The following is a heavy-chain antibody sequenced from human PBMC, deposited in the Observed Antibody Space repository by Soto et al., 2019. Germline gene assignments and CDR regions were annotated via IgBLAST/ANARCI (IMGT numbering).Heavy chain of an antibody. Sequence: PSETLSLTCAVSSASIRGSKWWSWVRQPPGKGLEWIGDIYHSGTTNYNPSLKSRVTMSVDKSKNQFSLNLTSVTAADTAVYYCARDKANVGGYNQFDPWGPGTLVTVSS. CDR3: ARDKANVGGYNQFDP. V-gene: IGHV4-4*02. D-gene: IGHD3-16*01. CDR2: IYHSGTT. J-gene: IGHJ5*02. CDR1: SASIRGSKW.